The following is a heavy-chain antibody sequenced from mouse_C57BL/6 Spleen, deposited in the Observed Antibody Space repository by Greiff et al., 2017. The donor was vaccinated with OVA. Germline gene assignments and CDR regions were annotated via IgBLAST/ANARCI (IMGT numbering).Heavy chain of an antibody. CDR3: ARNSPYDLDYAMDY. V-gene: IGHV2-2*01. Sequence: VHLVESGPGLVQPSQSLSITCTVSGFSLTSYGVHWVRQSPGKGLEWLGVIWSGGSTDYNAAFISRLSISKDNSKSQVFFKMNSLQADDTAIYYCARNSPYDLDYAMDYWGQGTSVTVSS. CDR2: IWSGGST. D-gene: IGHD2-4*01. J-gene: IGHJ4*01. CDR1: GFSLTSYG.